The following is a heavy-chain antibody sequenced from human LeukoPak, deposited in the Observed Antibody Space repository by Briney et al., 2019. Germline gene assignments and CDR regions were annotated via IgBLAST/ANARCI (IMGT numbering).Heavy chain of an antibody. D-gene: IGHD3-22*01. J-gene: IGHJ5*02. CDR3: AREYYDGWFDP. V-gene: IGHV4-59*01. CDR2: IYYSGST. Sequence: SETLSLTCTVSGGSISSYYWSWIRQPPGKGLEWFGYIYYSGSTNYNPSLKSRVTISVDTSKNQFSLKLSSVTAADTAVYYCAREYYDGWFDPWGQGTLVTVSS. CDR1: GGSISSYY.